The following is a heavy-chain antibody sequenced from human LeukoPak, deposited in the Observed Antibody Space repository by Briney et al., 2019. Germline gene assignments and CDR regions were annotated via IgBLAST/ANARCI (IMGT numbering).Heavy chain of an antibody. CDR1: GYTFTDYG. J-gene: IGHJ4*02. V-gene: IGHV1-18*01. CDR3: ARDYSSDYVFDY. Sequence: ASMKVSCKASGYTFTDYGISWVRQAPGQGLEWMGWVSAYNDDTNYAQKFQGRVTMTSDTSTTTAYVELRSLTSDDTAVYYCARDYSSDYVFDYWGQGTLVTVSS. D-gene: IGHD4-11*01. CDR2: VSAYNDDT.